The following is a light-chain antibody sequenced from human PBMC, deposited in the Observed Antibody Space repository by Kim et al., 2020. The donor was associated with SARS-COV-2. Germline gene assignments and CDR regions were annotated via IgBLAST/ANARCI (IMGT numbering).Light chain of an antibody. CDR1: QIINTY. V-gene: IGKV1-5*03. Sequence: DIQMTQSPSTLSASVGDRVIITCRASQIINTYLAWYQQKPGKAPNLLIYQASSLQIGVPSRFSGSGSGAEFTLTISSLQPDDFATYYCQHYIRFPYTFGQGTKLEI. CDR2: QAS. CDR3: QHYIRFPYT. J-gene: IGKJ2*01.